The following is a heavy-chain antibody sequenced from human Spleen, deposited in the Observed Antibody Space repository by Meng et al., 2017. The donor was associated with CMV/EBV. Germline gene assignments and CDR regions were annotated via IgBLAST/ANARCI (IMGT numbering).Heavy chain of an antibody. J-gene: IGHJ4*02. CDR1: GFTFSSYG. CDR3: AKDPYYYDSSGYSYYFDY. V-gene: IGHV3-30*02. D-gene: IGHD3-22*01. CDR2: IRYDGSNK. Sequence: GRSLRLSCAASGFTFSSYGMHWVRQAPGKGLEWVAFIRYDGSNKYYADSVKGRFTISRDNSKNTLYLQMNSLRAEDTAVYYCAKDPYYYDSSGYSYYFDYWGQGTLVTVSS.